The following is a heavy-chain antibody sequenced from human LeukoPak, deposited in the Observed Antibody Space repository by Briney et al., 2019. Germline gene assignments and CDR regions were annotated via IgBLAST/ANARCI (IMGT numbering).Heavy chain of an antibody. V-gene: IGHV4-59*01. Sequence: PSETLSLTCAVYGGSFSSYYWSWIRQPPGKGLEWIGYIYYSGSTNYNPSLKSRVTISVDTSKNQFSLKLSSVTAADTAVYYCARAFDYYDSSGYYYYAFDIWGQGTMVTVSS. CDR2: IYYSGST. CDR3: ARAFDYYDSSGYYYYAFDI. CDR1: GGSFSSYY. J-gene: IGHJ3*02. D-gene: IGHD3-22*01.